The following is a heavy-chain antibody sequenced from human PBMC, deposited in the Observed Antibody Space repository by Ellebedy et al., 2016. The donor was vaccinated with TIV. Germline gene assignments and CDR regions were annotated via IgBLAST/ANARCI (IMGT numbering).Heavy chain of an antibody. CDR3: ARDPNSPGDTGYGDY. J-gene: IGHJ4*02. CDR1: GFTFTTYW. D-gene: IGHD5-12*01. CDR2: MNQVGSEK. V-gene: IGHV3-7*03. Sequence: PGGSLRLSCAASGFTFTTYWMSWVRQAPGKGLEWVANMNQVGSEKYYVDSVKGRFTISRDNAQNSLYLNMNNLRAEDTAVYYCARDPNSPGDTGYGDYWGQGVVVTVST.